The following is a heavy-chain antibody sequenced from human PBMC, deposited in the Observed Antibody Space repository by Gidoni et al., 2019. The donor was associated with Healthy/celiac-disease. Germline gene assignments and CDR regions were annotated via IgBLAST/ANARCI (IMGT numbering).Heavy chain of an antibody. CDR2: IYYSGIP. V-gene: IGHV4-59*01. D-gene: IGHD6-13*01. CDR3: AREGASSWYTWFDP. CDR1: GGSISSYY. J-gene: IGHJ5*02. Sequence: QVQLQVSGPGLVKPSEPLSLNCTVSGGSISSYYWSCIRQPPGKGLEWIGYIYYSGIPNYNPSLKSRVTISVDTSKNQFSLKLSSVTAADTAVYYCAREGASSWYTWFDPWGQGTLVTVSS.